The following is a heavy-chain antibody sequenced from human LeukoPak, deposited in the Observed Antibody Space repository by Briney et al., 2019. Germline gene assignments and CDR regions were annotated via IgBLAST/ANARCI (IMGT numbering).Heavy chain of an antibody. CDR2: ISSSSSYI. CDR3: VKGSLYSSGCYDY. D-gene: IGHD6-19*01. J-gene: IGHJ4*02. CDR1: GFTFSSYS. V-gene: IGHV3-21*04. Sequence: GGSLRLSCAASGFTFSSYSMNWVRQAPGKGLEWVSSISSSSSYIYYADSVKGRFTISRDNSKNTLFLQMNSLRAEDTAVYYCVKGSLYSSGCYDYWGQGTLVTVSA.